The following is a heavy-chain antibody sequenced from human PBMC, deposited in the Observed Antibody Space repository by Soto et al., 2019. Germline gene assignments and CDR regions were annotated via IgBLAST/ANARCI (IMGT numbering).Heavy chain of an antibody. CDR2: ISDRGDN. CDR3: ARGRHWFGP. V-gene: IGHV4-59*08. Sequence: PSETLSLTCTVSGISITSSYWNWFRQSPGKGLEWIGQISDRGDNNYNPPLESRVAISTDTSKNQVSLTLTAVNAADTAVYFCARGRHWFGPWGQGTLVTVSS. CDR1: GISITSSY. J-gene: IGHJ5*02.